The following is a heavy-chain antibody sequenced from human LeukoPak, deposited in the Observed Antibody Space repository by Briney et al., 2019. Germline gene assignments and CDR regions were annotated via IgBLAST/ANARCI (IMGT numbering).Heavy chain of an antibody. CDR1: GGSISSGGYY. CDR2: IYHSGST. J-gene: IGHJ4*02. Sequence: SQTLSLTCTVSGGSISSGGYYWSWLRQPPGRGLEWIGYIYHSGSTYYNPSLKSRVTISVDRSKNQFSLKLSSVTAADTAVYYCARSGVVPAATIDYWGQGTLVTVSS. CDR3: ARSGVVPAATIDY. V-gene: IGHV4-30-2*01. D-gene: IGHD2-2*01.